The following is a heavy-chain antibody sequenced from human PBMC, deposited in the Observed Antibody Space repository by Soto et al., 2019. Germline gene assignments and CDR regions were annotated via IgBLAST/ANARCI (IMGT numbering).Heavy chain of an antibody. CDR1: GYTFTSYG. J-gene: IGHJ6*02. D-gene: IGHD3-3*01. Sequence: QVQLVQSGAEVKKPGASVKVSCKASGYTFTSYGISWVRQAPGQGLEWMGWISAYNGNTNYAQKLQGRVTMTTDTSTSTAYMELRSLRSDDTAVYYCARGLRFLEWLLQTYYYYYGMDVWGQGTTVTVSS. CDR3: ARGLRFLEWLLQTYYYYYGMDV. V-gene: IGHV1-18*01. CDR2: ISAYNGNT.